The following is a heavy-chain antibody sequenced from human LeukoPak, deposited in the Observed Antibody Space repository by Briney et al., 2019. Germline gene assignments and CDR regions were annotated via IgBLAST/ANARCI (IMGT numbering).Heavy chain of an antibody. CDR1: GFTFSSYG. CDR3: AKDLGDILTGYYDYYYYYGMDV. Sequence: GGSLRLSCAASGFTFSSYGMHWVRQAPGKGLEGVAVISYDGSKKYYADSVKGRFTISRDNSKNTLYLQMNSLRAEDTAVYYCAKDLGDILTGYYDYYYYYGMDVWGQGTTVTVSS. D-gene: IGHD3-9*01. V-gene: IGHV3-30*18. J-gene: IGHJ6*02. CDR2: ISYDGSKK.